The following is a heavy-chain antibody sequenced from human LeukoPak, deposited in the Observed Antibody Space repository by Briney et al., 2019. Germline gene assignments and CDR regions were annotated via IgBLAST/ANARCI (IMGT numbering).Heavy chain of an antibody. D-gene: IGHD1-1*01. CDR2: INHSGST. J-gene: IGHJ4*02. Sequence: PSETLSLTCAVYGGPFSGYYWSWIRQPPGKGLEWIGEINHSGSTNYNPSLKSRVTISVDTSKNQFSLKLSSVTAADTAVYYCARGRGVKYNSDRIYSFDYWGQGTLVTVSS. V-gene: IGHV4-34*01. CDR3: ARGRGVKYNSDRIYSFDY. CDR1: GGPFSGYY.